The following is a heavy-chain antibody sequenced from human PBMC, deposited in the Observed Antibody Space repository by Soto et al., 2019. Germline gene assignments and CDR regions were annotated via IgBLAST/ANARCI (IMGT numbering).Heavy chain of an antibody. CDR3: ARVGWGDFWSGYYAFDI. Sequence: QVQLQESGPGLVKPSETLSLTCTVSGGSISSYYWSWIRQPPGKGLEWIGYIYYSGSTNYNPSLMSRVTISVDTSKNQFSLKLSSVTAADTAVYYCARVGWGDFWSGYYAFDIWGQGTMVTVSS. J-gene: IGHJ3*02. CDR2: IYYSGST. CDR1: GGSISSYY. V-gene: IGHV4-59*01. D-gene: IGHD3-3*01.